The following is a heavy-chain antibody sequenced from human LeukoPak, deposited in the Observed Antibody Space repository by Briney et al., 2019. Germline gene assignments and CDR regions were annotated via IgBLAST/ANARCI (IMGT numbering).Heavy chain of an antibody. D-gene: IGHD2-15*01. J-gene: IGHJ4*02. Sequence: GESLKISCKGSGYSFTSYWIGWVRQMPGKGLERMGIIYPGDSDTRYSPSFQGQVTISADKSISTAYLQWSSLKASDTAMYYCARHNEVCSGGSCYPTTLDYWGQGTLVTVSS. CDR2: IYPGDSDT. CDR1: GYSFTSYW. V-gene: IGHV5-51*01. CDR3: ARHNEVCSGGSCYPTTLDY.